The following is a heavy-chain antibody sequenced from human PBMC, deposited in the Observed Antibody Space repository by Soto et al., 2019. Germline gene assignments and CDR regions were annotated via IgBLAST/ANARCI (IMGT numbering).Heavy chain of an antibody. CDR3: AKDQGGLASSYGMDV. J-gene: IGHJ6*02. V-gene: IGHV3-30*18. D-gene: IGHD3-16*01. CDR1: GFTFSSYG. CDR2: ISYDGSNK. Sequence: GGSLRLSCAASGFTFSSYGMHWVRQAPGKGLEWVAVISYDGSNKYYADSVKGRFTISRDNSKNTLYLQMNSLRAEDTAVYYCAKDQGGLASSYGMDVWGQGTTVTVSS.